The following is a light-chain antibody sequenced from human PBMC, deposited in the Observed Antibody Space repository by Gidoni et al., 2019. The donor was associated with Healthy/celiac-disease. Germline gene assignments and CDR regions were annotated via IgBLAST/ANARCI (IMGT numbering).Light chain of an antibody. J-gene: IGKJ1*01. CDR2: AAS. Sequence: DIQLTQSPSSLSASVGDRVTIICRASQSISSYLDWYQQKPGKAPKLLIYAASSLQSGVPSRFRGSGSGTDFTLTISSLQPEDFATYYCQQSYSTPSTFGQGTKVEIK. CDR1: QSISSY. CDR3: QQSYSTPST. V-gene: IGKV1-39*01.